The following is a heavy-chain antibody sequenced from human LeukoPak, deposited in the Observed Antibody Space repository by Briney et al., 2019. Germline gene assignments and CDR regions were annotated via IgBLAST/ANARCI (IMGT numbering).Heavy chain of an antibody. CDR1: GFTVGSNY. Sequence: PGGSLRLSCVASGFTVGSNYMSWVRQAPGKGLEWVSVIYSGGSTYHADSVKGRFTISRDNSRNTLYLQMNSLRAEDTAVYYCAAGRFWSGYCDYWGQGTLVTVSS. J-gene: IGHJ4*02. CDR3: AAGRFWSGYCDY. D-gene: IGHD3-3*01. CDR2: IYSGGST. V-gene: IGHV3-53*01.